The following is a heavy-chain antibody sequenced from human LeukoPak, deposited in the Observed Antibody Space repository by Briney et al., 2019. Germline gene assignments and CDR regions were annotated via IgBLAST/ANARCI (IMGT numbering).Heavy chain of an antibody. CDR2: IIPIFGTA. D-gene: IGHD3-22*01. V-gene: IGHV1-69*13. CDR3: ARIATYDSSGYYSRIGYFQH. J-gene: IGHJ1*01. CDR1: GGTFSSYA. Sequence: ASVKVSCKASGGTFSSYAISWVRQAPGQGLEWMGGIIPIFGTANYAQKFQGRVTITADESTSTAYMELSSLRSEDTAVYNCARIATYDSSGYYSRIGYFQHWGQGTLVTVSS.